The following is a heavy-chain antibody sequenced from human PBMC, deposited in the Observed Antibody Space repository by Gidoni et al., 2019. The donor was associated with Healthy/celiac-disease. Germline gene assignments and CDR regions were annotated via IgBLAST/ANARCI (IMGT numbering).Heavy chain of an antibody. D-gene: IGHD2-8*02. CDR1: GFTFSSYA. CDR3: AKDDTLVGSSYYYYYYMDV. CDR2: ISGSGGST. J-gene: IGHJ6*03. Sequence: EVQLLESGGGLVQPGGSLRLSCAASGFTFSSYAMSWVRQAPGKGLEWVSAISGSGGSTYYADSVKGRFTISRDNSKNTLYLQMNSLRAEDTAVYYCAKDDTLVGSSYYYYYYMDVWGKGTTVTVSS. V-gene: IGHV3-23*01.